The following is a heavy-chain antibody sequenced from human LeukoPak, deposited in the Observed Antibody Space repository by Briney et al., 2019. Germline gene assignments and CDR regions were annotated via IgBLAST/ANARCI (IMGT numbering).Heavy chain of an antibody. CDR1: GFTSSTYG. J-gene: IGHJ4*02. CDR2: ISYDEIHK. D-gene: IGHD1-26*01. CDR3: ARDLTGRWTIDY. Sequence: GGSLTLYCTDSGFTSSTYGMQWVRQAPGKGMEWVASISYDEIHKFYEDSVRGRFTISGDSSKNTLFLQMNSLRAEDAGLYYCARDLTGRWTIDYWGQGTLVTVSS. V-gene: IGHV3-30*03.